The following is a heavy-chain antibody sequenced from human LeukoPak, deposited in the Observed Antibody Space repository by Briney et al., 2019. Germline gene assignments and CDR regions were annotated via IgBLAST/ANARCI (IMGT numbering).Heavy chain of an antibody. D-gene: IGHD5-18*01. V-gene: IGHV3-30*18. J-gene: IGHJ4*02. CDR3: AKTKGYCYGYYFDY. CDR1: GFTFSSYA. Sequence: SGGSLRLSCAASGFTFSSYAMHWVRQSLGMGLEWVAVMSYDGFNKYYADSVKGRFTISRDNSKNTLYLQMNSLRAEDTAVYYCAKTKGYCYGYYFDYWGQGTLVTVSS. CDR2: MSYDGFNK.